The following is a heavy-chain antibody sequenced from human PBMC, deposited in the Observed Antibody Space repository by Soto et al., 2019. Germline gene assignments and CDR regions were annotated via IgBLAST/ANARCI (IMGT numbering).Heavy chain of an antibody. CDR1: GYTFTGYY. J-gene: IGHJ5*02. Sequence: GASVKVSCKASGYTFTGYYMHWVRQAPGQGLEWMGWINPNSGGTNYAQKFQGWVTMTRDTSISTAYMELSRLRSDDTAVYYCARAQITFPTSIAARQNNWFDPWGQGTLVTVSS. CDR3: ARAQITFPTSIAARQNNWFDP. CDR2: INPNSGGT. V-gene: IGHV1-2*04. D-gene: IGHD6-6*01.